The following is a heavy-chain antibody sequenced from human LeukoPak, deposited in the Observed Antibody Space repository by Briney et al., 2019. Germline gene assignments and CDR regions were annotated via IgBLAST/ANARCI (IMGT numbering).Heavy chain of an antibody. CDR1: GFTFSSYW. CDR3: ARATLDIVGATRTFDY. CDR2: INSDGTST. J-gene: IGHJ4*02. V-gene: IGHV3-74*01. Sequence: GGSLRLSCAASGFTFSSYWMHWVRQAPGEGLVCVSRINSDGTSTTYAESVKGRFTISRDNARNTLYMQMNSLRAEDTAVYYCARATLDIVGATRTFDYWGQGTLVTVSS. D-gene: IGHD2-2*03.